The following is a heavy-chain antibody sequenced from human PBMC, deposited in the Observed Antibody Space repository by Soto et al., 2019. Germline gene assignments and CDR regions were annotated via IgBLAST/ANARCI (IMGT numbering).Heavy chain of an antibody. J-gene: IGHJ6*02. CDR1: GGSISSGDYY. Sequence: SETLSLTCTVSGGSISSGDYYWSWIRQPPGKGLEWIGYIYYSGSTYYNPSLKSRVTISVDTSKNQFSLKLSSVTAADTAVYYCARATVVTPNRPLYYYGMDVWGQGTTVTVSS. CDR3: ARATVVTPNRPLYYYGMDV. CDR2: IYYSGST. V-gene: IGHV4-30-4*01. D-gene: IGHD4-17*01.